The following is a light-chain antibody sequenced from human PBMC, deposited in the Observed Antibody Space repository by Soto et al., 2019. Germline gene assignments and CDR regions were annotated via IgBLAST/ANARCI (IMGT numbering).Light chain of an antibody. CDR3: QQYYSYPRP. J-gene: IGKJ1*01. CDR2: AAS. V-gene: IGKV1-17*01. Sequence: DIQMTQSPSSLSASVGDRVTITCRASQGIRNDLGWYQQKPGTAPKLLIYAASTLHSGVPSRFSGSGSATDFTLTISCLQSEDFATYYCQQYYSYPRPFGQGTKVDI. CDR1: QGIRND.